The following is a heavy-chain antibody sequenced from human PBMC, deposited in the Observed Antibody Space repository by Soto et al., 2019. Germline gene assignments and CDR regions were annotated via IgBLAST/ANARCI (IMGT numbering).Heavy chain of an antibody. CDR1: GGSISSYY. D-gene: IGHD6-19*01. Sequence: TLSLTCTVSGGSISSYYWSWIRQPPGKGLEWIAYMYYSGSTNYNPSLESRVTMSVDTSKKRFSLRLTSVTAADTAVYYCIESSDWSRDFDYWGQGALVTVSS. V-gene: IGHV4-59*01. J-gene: IGHJ4*02. CDR2: MYYSGST. CDR3: IESSDWSRDFDY.